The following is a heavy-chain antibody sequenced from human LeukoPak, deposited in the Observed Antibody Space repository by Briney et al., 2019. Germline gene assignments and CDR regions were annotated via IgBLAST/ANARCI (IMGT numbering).Heavy chain of an antibody. V-gene: IGHV3-11*04. CDR2: ISSSGSTI. CDR3: ARVRDHHDAFDI. Sequence: GGSLRLSCAASGFTFSDYYMSWIRQAPGKGLEWVPYISSSGSTIYYADSVKGRFTISRDNAKNSLYLQMNSLRAEDTAVYYCARVRDHHDAFDIWGQGTMVTVSS. D-gene: IGHD1-14*01. CDR1: GFTFSDYY. J-gene: IGHJ3*02.